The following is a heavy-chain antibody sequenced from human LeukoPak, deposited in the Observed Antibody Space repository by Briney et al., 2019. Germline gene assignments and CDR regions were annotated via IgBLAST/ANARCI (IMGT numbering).Heavy chain of an antibody. V-gene: IGHV3-23*01. Sequence: GGSLRLSCAASGFTFSNYAMSWVRQAPGKGLEWVSGMSIRADSTTSADSVKGRFTNYSNNSKYLLYLKMNSQRAEDTAVYYCAKDRSLNAGNAFDFWGKGTMVTVSS. CDR3: AKDRSLNAGNAFDF. CDR2: MSIRADST. D-gene: IGHD3-10*01. J-gene: IGHJ3*01. CDR1: GFTFSNYA.